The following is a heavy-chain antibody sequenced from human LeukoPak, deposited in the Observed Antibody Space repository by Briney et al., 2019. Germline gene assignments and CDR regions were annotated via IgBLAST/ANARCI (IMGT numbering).Heavy chain of an antibody. CDR3: ARGRILWFGELFPFDY. D-gene: IGHD3-10*01. J-gene: IGHJ4*02. CDR2: ISAYNGNT. CDR1: GYTFTRYG. V-gene: IGHV1-18*04. Sequence: GASVKVSCKASGYTFTRYGISGVRQAPGQGLEWMGWISAYNGNTNYAQKLQGRVTMTTDTSTSTAYMELRSLRSDDTAVYYCARGRILWFGELFPFDYWGQGTLVTVSS.